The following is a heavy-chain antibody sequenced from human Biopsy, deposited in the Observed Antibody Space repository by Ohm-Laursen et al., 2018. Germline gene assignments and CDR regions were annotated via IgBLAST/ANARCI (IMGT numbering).Heavy chain of an antibody. CDR1: GLSIGTNY. J-gene: IGHJ4*02. V-gene: IGHV3-53*01. D-gene: IGHD3-10*01. CDR3: ARTIMVGGVILNYFDY. Sequence: SLRLSCSASGLSIGTNYMTWVRQAPGKGLDWVSIIFAGGGRTYYADSVKGRFTISRDISENTVSLQMNSLRAKDTAVYYCARTIMVGGVILNYFDYWGQGTLVTVSS. CDR2: IFAGGGRT.